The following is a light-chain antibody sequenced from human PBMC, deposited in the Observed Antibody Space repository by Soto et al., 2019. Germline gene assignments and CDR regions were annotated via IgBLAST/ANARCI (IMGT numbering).Light chain of an antibody. CDR2: DVS. V-gene: IGKV1-5*01. CDR3: QQFKSGTWT. J-gene: IGKJ1*01. Sequence: IHMTLSPYTLYASVGDIVTITCRASQNIERWLAWYQQKPGKAPKLLLYDVSSLESGVPSRFSGSGSGTEFILTINGLQPDDFATYFCQQFKSGTWTFGQGTKVDI. CDR1: QNIERW.